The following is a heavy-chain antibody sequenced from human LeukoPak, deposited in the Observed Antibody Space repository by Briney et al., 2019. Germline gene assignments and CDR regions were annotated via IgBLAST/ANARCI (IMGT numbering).Heavy chain of an antibody. Sequence: GGSLRLSCAASGFTFSDYYMSWIRQAPGKGLEWVSYISSSGSTIYYADSVKGRFTISRDNAKNSLYLQMNSLRAEDTAVYYCARSTVVVTAIGCFDIWGQGTTVTVSS. CDR3: ARSTVVVTAIGCFDI. J-gene: IGHJ3*02. CDR2: ISSSGSTI. V-gene: IGHV3-11*01. CDR1: GFTFSDYY. D-gene: IGHD2-21*02.